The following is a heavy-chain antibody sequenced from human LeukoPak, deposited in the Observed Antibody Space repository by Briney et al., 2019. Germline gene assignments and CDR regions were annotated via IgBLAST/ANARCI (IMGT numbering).Heavy chain of an antibody. CDR1: GFTFSSYE. J-gene: IGHJ5*02. D-gene: IGHD2-2*01. CDR3: TTVVVPENWFDP. V-gene: IGHV3-15*01. CDR2: IKSKTDGGTT. Sequence: GGSLRLSCAAPGFTFSSYEMNRVRQAPGKGPEWVGRIKSKTDGGTTDYAAPVKGRFTISRDDSKNTLYLQMNSLKTEDTAVYYCTTVVVPENWFDPWGQGTLVTVSS.